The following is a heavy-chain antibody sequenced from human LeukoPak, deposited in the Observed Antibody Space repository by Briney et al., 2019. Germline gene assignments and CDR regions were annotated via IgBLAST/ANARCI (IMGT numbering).Heavy chain of an antibody. CDR2: ISANGGST. D-gene: IGHD6-13*01. V-gene: IGHV3-23*01. Sequence: GGSLRLSCAASGFTFSTYVMSWVRQAPGKGLEWVSTISANGGSTYYTDSVKGRFTISRDNSKHTLYLQMNSLRAEDTAVYYCAKPPPDSSSWLFDYWGQGTLVTVSS. CDR1: GFTFSTYV. J-gene: IGHJ4*02. CDR3: AKPPPDSSSWLFDY.